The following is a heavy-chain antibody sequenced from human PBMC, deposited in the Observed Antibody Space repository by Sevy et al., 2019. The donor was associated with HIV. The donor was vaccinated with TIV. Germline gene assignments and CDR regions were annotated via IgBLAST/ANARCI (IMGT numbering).Heavy chain of an antibody. J-gene: IGHJ4*02. Sequence: GGSLRLSCTASGFTFGDYAMSWFRQAPGKGLEWVGFIRSKAYGGTTEYAASVKGSFTNSRDDSKGIAYLQMNSLKTEDTAVYYCTRVQTYYYDSSGYYYGNHFDYWGQGTLVTVSS. CDR3: TRVQTYYYDSSGYYYGNHFDY. CDR2: IRSKAYGGTT. V-gene: IGHV3-49*03. CDR1: GFTFGDYA. D-gene: IGHD3-22*01.